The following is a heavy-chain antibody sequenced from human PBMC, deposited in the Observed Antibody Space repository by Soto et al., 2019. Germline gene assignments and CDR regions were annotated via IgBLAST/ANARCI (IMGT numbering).Heavy chain of an antibody. CDR2: TYYSGST. CDR3: ARVHSGYVNY. Sequence: SETLSLTCTVSGGSISSYYWSWIRQPPGKGLGWIGYTYYSGSTNYNPSLKSRVTISVDTSKNQFSLKLSSVTAADTAVYYCARVHSGYVNYWGQGTLVTVSS. J-gene: IGHJ4*02. CDR1: GGSISSYY. D-gene: IGHD1-26*01. V-gene: IGHV4-59*01.